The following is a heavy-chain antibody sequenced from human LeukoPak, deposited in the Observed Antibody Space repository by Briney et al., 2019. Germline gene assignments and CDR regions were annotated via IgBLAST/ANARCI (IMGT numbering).Heavy chain of an antibody. J-gene: IGHJ5*02. D-gene: IGHD3-10*01. V-gene: IGHV1-69*05. Sequence: GASVKVSCKASGGTFSSYAISWVRQAPGQGLEWMGGIIPIFGTANYAQKFQGRVTITTDESTSTAYMELSSLRSEDTAVYYCARSHYTYGVLLWFGPELFDPWGQGTLVTVSS. CDR1: GGTFSSYA. CDR2: IIPIFGTA. CDR3: ARSHYTYGVLLWFGPELFDP.